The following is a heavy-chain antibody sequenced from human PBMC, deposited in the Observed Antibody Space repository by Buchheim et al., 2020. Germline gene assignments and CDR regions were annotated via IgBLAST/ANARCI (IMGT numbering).Heavy chain of an antibody. D-gene: IGHD3-9*01. CDR1: GFTFSSYA. J-gene: IGHJ6*02. CDR2: ISYDGSNK. CDR3: AREPLRRYFDWLLNGGMDV. V-gene: IGHV3-30*04. Sequence: QVQLVESGGGVVQPGRSLRLSCAASGFTFSSYAMHWVRQAPGKGLEWVAVISYDGSNKYYADSVKGRFTISRDNSQNALYLKMNSLRAEDTAVYYCAREPLRRYFDWLLNGGMDVWGQGTT.